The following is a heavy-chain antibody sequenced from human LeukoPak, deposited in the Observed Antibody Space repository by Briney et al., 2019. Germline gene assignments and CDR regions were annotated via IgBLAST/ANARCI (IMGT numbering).Heavy chain of an antibody. CDR1: GGTFSSYA. CDR3: ARNYYDSSVYLGVGHGSFDI. Sequence: EASVKVSCKASGGTFSSYAISWVRQAPGQGLEWMGGIIPIFGTANYAQKFQGSVMITTDESTSTAYTELSSLRSENTAVYYCARNYYDSSVYLGVGHGSFDIWGQGTMVTVSS. D-gene: IGHD3-22*01. V-gene: IGHV1-69*05. J-gene: IGHJ3*02. CDR2: IIPIFGTA.